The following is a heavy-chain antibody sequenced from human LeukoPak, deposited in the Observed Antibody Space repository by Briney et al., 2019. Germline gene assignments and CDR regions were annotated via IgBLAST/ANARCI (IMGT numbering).Heavy chain of an antibody. CDR1: GFTFSSYE. CDR3: AKGITMIVVANPDY. J-gene: IGHJ4*02. Sequence: PGGSLRLSCAASGFTFSSYEMNWVRQAPGKGLEWVSYISSSGSTIYYADSVKGRFTISRDNAKNSLYLQMNSLRAVDTAVYYCAKGITMIVVANPDYWGQGTLVTVSS. V-gene: IGHV3-48*03. CDR2: ISSSGSTI. D-gene: IGHD3-22*01.